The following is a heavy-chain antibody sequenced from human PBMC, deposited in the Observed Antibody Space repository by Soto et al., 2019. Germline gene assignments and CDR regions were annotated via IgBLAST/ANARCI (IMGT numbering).Heavy chain of an antibody. CDR2: ISYSGSA. CDR1: GGSISSSTYY. CDR3: ARHGVDYGDYASYYYYGMDV. D-gene: IGHD4-17*01. J-gene: IGHJ6*02. V-gene: IGHV4-39*01. Sequence: QLQLQESGPGLVKPSETLSLTCTVSGGSISSSTYYWGWIRQPPGKGLEWIGMISYSGSAYYNPSLKSRVTITIDTSKNQFSLRLSSVPAADTAVYYCARHGVDYGDYASYYYYGMDVWGRGTTVTVSS.